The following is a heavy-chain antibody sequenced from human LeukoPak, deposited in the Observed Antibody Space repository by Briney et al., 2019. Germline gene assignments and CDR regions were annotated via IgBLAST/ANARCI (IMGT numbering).Heavy chain of an antibody. CDR1: GGTFSSYG. Sequence: SVTVSCKASGGTFSSYGIGWVRQAPGHGLEWMGGIIPIFGTANYAQKFQGRVTITADKSTSTAYMELSSLRSEDTAVYYCAKTPVGMVTLDYWGQGTLVTVSS. CDR2: IIPIFGTA. J-gene: IGHJ4*02. V-gene: IGHV1-69*06. CDR3: AKTPVGMVTLDY. D-gene: IGHD5-24*01.